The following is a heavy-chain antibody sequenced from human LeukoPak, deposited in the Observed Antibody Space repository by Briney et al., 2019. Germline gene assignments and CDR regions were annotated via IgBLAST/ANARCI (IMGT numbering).Heavy chain of an antibody. CDR3: AREGGGGWLQFSGHFDY. J-gene: IGHJ4*02. D-gene: IGHD5-24*01. Sequence: PSETLSLTCTVSGGSISSSSYSWGWIRQPPGKGLEWIGSIKYSGSTYYNPSLKSRVTISVDTSKNQFSLKLSSVTVADTAVYYCAREGGGGWLQFSGHFDYWGQGTLVTVSS. CDR1: GGSISSSSYS. V-gene: IGHV4-39*07. CDR2: IKYSGST.